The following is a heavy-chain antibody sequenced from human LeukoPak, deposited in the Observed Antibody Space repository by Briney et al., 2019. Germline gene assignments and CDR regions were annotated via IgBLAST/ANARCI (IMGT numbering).Heavy chain of an antibody. CDR1: GGTFISYA. J-gene: IGHJ6*02. D-gene: IGHD6-6*01. V-gene: IGHV1-69*13. Sequence: SVKVSCKASGGTFISYAISWVRQAPGQGLEWMGGIIPIFGTANYAQKFQGRVTITADESTSTAYMELSSLRSEDTAVYYCARDRLAARPLQYYYGMDVWGQGTTVTVSS. CDR2: IIPIFGTA. CDR3: ARDRLAARPLQYYYGMDV.